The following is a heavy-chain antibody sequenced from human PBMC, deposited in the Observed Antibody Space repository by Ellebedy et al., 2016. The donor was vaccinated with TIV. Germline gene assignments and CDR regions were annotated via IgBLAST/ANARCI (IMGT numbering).Heavy chain of an antibody. D-gene: IGHD6-13*01. CDR3: TRDLTTLAAAGTGIYYYTMDV. CDR1: GSTFGDYA. CDR2: IRSKAYGGTT. Sequence: GGSLRLXCTASGSTFGDYAMSWVRQAPGKGLEWVSFIRSKAYGGTTEYAASVKGRFTISRDDSKSIAYLQMNSLKAEDTAVYYCTRDLTTLAAAGTGIYYYTMDVWGQGTTVTVSS. V-gene: IGHV3-49*04. J-gene: IGHJ6*02.